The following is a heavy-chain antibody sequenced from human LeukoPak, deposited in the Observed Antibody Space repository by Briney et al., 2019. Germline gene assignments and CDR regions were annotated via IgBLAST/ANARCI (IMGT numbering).Heavy chain of an antibody. CDR2: IYYSGST. J-gene: IGHJ4*02. V-gene: IGHV4-59*01. CDR1: GGSISSYY. CDR3: ARDRGGYNSFDY. Sequence: SETLSLTCTVSGGSISSYYWSWIRQPPGKGLEWIGYIYYSGSTNYNPSLKSRVTISVDTSKNQFSLKLSSVTAADTAVYYCARDRGGYNSFDYWGQGTLVTVSS. D-gene: IGHD5-24*01.